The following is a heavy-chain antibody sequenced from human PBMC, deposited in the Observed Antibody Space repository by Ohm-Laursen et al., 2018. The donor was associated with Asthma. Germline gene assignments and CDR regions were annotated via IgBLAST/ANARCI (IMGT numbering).Heavy chain of an antibody. V-gene: IGHV1-18*01. J-gene: IGHJ4*02. Sequence: SVKVSCKSSGYTFSSYGISWVRQAPGQGLEWMGWIGAYNGDTNYAQRLQGRITLTTDTFTSTAYMELRSLRSDDTAVYYCTRDIGYGDDTFDYWGQGSLIIVSS. CDR2: IGAYNGDT. CDR1: GYTFSSYG. D-gene: IGHD4-17*01. CDR3: TRDIGYGDDTFDY.